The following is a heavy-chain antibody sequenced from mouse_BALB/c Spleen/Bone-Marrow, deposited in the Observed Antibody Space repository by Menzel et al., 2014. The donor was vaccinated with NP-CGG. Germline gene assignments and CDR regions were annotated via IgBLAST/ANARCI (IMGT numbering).Heavy chain of an antibody. V-gene: IGHV10-1*01. CDR2: ISSKSTNYTT. CDR3: VRQDYDYPMDY. CDR1: GFTFNIYA. D-gene: IGHD2-4*01. Sequence: DVMLVESGGGLVQPKGSLKRSCAASGFTFNIYAMNWVRQAPRKGLEWVARISSKSTNYTTCYADSVKDRFTISSDDSQSMLYLQMNSLKTEDTAIYYCVRQDYDYPMDYWGQGTSVTVSS. J-gene: IGHJ4*01.